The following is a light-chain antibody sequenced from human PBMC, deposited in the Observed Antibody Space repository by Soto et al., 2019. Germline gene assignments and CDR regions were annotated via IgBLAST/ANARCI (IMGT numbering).Light chain of an antibody. J-gene: IGLJ1*01. CDR1: SSDVGGFNY. CDR2: DVT. CDR3: NSYTSSSTYV. V-gene: IGLV2-14*03. Sequence: QSALTQPASVSGSPGQSITISCTGTSSDVGGFNYVSWYQQHPGKAPKLMIYDVTTRPSGVSYRFAGSKSGNTASLTISGLQDDDEDDYYCNSYTSSSTYVFGTGTKLTVL.